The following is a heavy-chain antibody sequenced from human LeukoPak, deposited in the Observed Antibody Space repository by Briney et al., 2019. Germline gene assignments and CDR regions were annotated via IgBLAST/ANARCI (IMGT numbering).Heavy chain of an antibody. CDR2: IWYDGSNK. Sequence: GRSLRLSCAASGFTFSTYGIHWVRQAPGKGLEWVAVIWYDGSNKYYADSVKGRFTISRDNSKNTLYLQMNSLRAEDTAVYYCARGGSYWESWGQGTLVTVSS. CDR1: GFTFSTYG. D-gene: IGHD1-26*01. J-gene: IGHJ5*02. V-gene: IGHV3-33*01. CDR3: ARGGSYWES.